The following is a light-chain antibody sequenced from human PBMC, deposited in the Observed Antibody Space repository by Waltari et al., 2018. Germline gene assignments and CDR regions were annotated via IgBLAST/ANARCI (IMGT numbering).Light chain of an antibody. V-gene: IGKV2-30*02. Sequence: DVVMTQSPLSLPVTLGQPASISCKSNQSLVHRDGNTYLNWFHQRPGQSPRRLIYKVSNRDSGVPDRFSGSGSGTDFTLKISRVEAEDVGVYYCMQSIHWPWTFGQGTKVEIK. CDR3: MQSIHWPWT. CDR1: QSLVHRDGNTY. J-gene: IGKJ1*01. CDR2: KVS.